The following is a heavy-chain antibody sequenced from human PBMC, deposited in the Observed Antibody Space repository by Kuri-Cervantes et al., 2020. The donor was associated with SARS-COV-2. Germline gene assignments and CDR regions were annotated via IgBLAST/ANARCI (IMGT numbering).Heavy chain of an antibody. Sequence: ASVKVSCKASGYTFTSYGISWVRQAPGKGLEWMGGFDPEDGETIYAQKLQGRVTMTEDTSTDTAYMELSSLRSEDTAVYYCATLIAATPWFDPWGHGTLVTVSS. CDR1: GYTFTSYG. CDR3: ATLIAATPWFDP. D-gene: IGHD2-15*01. V-gene: IGHV1-24*01. CDR2: FDPEDGET. J-gene: IGHJ5*02.